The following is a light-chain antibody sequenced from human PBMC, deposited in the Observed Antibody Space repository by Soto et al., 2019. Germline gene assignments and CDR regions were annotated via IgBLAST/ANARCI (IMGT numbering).Light chain of an antibody. CDR2: EVR. CDR1: SSDSGGYIY. CDR3: SSYTSGSTPFV. Sequence: QSAPTQPASVSGSPGQSITISCTGTSSDSGGYIYVSWYQQHPGKAPKLMIYEVRNRPSGVSNRFSGSKSGNTASLTISGLQAEDEADYYCSSYTSGSTPFVFGTGTKLTVL. V-gene: IGLV2-14*01. J-gene: IGLJ1*01.